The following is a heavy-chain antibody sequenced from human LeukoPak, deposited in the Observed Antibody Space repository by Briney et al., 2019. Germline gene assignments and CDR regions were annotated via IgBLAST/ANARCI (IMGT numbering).Heavy chain of an antibody. J-gene: IGHJ4*02. CDR1: GGSFSAYY. CDR3: ARAPETYYLDY. Sequence: KPSETLSLTCAVYGGSFSAYYWSWIRQPPGKGLEWIGEINHSGSTNYNPSLKSRVTISVDTSKNQFSLKLSSVTAADTAVYYCARAPETYYLDYWGQGTLVTVSS. CDR2: INHSGST. V-gene: IGHV4-34*01. D-gene: IGHD3-16*01.